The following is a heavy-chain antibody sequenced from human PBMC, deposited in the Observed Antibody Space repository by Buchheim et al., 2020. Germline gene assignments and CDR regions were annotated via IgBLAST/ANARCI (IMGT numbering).Heavy chain of an antibody. CDR2: IKQDGSEK. Sequence: EVQLVESGGGLVQPGGSLRLSCAASGFTFSSYWMSWVRQAPGKGLEWVANIKQDGSEKYYVDSVKGRFTISRDNAKNSLYLQMNSLRGEDTAVYYCARDRRVVRCFGHGCDYYYYGMDVWGQGTT. J-gene: IGHJ6*02. CDR3: ARDRRVVRCFGHGCDYYYYGMDV. V-gene: IGHV3-7*03. D-gene: IGHD3-3*01. CDR1: GFTFSSYW.